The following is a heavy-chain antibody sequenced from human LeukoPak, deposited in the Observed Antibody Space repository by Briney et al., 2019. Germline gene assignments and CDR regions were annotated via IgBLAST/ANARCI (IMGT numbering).Heavy chain of an antibody. CDR3: ARSYNWNDGTFDY. Sequence: SETLSLTCTVSGGSISSYYWSWIRQPPGKGLEWIGYIYYSGSTNYNPSLKSRVTISVDTSKNQFSLKLSSVTAADTAVYYCARSYNWNDGTFDYWGQGTLVTVSS. CDR2: IYYSGST. V-gene: IGHV4-59*01. J-gene: IGHJ4*02. CDR1: GGSISSYY. D-gene: IGHD1-20*01.